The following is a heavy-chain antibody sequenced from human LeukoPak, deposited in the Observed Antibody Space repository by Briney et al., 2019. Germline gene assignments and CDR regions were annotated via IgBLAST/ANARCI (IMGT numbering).Heavy chain of an antibody. CDR1: GYTFTGYY. CDR2: IWYDGSNK. V-gene: IGHV3-33*08. CDR3: ARDSFGFDY. D-gene: IGHD3-16*01. J-gene: IGHJ4*02. Sequence: SCKASGYTFTGYYMHWVRQAPGKGLEWVAVIWYDGSNKYYADSVKGRFTISRDNSKNTLYLQMNSLRAEDTAVYYCARDSFGFDYWGQGTLVTVSS.